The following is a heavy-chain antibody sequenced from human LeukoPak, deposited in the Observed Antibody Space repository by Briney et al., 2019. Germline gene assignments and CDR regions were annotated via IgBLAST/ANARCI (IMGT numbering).Heavy chain of an antibody. CDR1: GFTFSSYG. D-gene: IGHD5-18*01. J-gene: IGHJ5*02. CDR3: ARASYGYGNNWFDP. V-gene: IGHV3-30*03. CDR2: ISYDGSNK. Sequence: PGGSLRLSCAASGFTFSSYGMHWVRQAPGKGLEWVAVISYDGSNKYYADSVKGRSTISRDNSKNTLYLQMNSLRAEDTAVYYCARASYGYGNNWFDPWGQGTLVTVSS.